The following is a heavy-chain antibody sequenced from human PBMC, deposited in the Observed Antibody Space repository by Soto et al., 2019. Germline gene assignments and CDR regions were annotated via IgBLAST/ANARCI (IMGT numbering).Heavy chain of an antibody. D-gene: IGHD1-7*01. CDR3: AIHNGTTTGMDV. CDR1: GYSFTAYC. J-gene: IGHJ6*02. CDR2: IYPGDSDT. V-gene: IGHV5-51*01. Sequence: GESLRVCCRGSGYSFTAYCVAWVRQMPGKGLEWMGIIYPGDSDTRYSPSFQGQVTMSADKSISTAYLQWSSLKASDTAIYYCAIHNGTTTGMDVWGQGTTVTLSS.